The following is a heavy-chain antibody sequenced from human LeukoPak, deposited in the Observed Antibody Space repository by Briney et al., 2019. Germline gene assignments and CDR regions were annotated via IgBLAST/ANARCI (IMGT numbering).Heavy chain of an antibody. CDR2: IWYDGSNK. D-gene: IGHD3-10*01. CDR1: GFTFSSYG. CDR3: AKGGGTATMVRGVIIGDYFDY. V-gene: IGHV3-33*06. J-gene: IGHJ4*02. Sequence: GRSLRLSCAASGFTFSSYGMHWVRQAPGKGLEWVAVIWYDGSNKYYADSVKGRFTISRDNSKNTLYLQMNSLRAEDTAVYYCAKGGGTATMVRGVIIGDYFDYWDQGTLVTVSS.